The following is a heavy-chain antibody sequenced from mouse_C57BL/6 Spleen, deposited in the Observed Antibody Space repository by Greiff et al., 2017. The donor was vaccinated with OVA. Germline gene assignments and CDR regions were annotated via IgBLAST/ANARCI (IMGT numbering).Heavy chain of an antibody. V-gene: IGHV1-54*01. CDR3: ARAGGP. CDR1: GYAFTNYL. Sequence: LVESGAELVRPGTSVKVSCKASGYAFTNYLIEWVKQRPGQGLEWIGVINPGSGGTNYNEKFKGKATLTADKSSSTAYMQLSSLTSEDSAVYFCARAGGPWGQGTLVTVSA. CDR2: INPGSGGT. J-gene: IGHJ3*01. D-gene: IGHD1-1*02.